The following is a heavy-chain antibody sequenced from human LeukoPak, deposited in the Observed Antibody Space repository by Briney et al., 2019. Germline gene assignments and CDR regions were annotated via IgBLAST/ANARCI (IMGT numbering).Heavy chain of an antibody. D-gene: IGHD3-22*01. CDR2: ISGSGGST. Sequence: PGGSLRLSCAASGFTFSSYAMSWVRQAPGKGLEWVSAISGSGGSTYYADSVKGRFTISRDNSKNTLYLQMNSLRAEDTAVYYCAKAGRWLSWPQNFDYWGQGTLVTVSS. V-gene: IGHV3-23*01. J-gene: IGHJ4*02. CDR3: AKAGRWLSWPQNFDY. CDR1: GFTFSSYA.